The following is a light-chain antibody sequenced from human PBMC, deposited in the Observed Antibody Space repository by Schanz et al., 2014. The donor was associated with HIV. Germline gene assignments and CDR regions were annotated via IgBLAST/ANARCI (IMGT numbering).Light chain of an antibody. V-gene: IGKV3-20*01. CDR3: QQYGRSPLT. CDR2: GAS. J-gene: IGKJ4*01. CDR1: QSVSSSY. Sequence: EIVLPQSPGTLSLSPGERATLSCRASQSVSSSYLAWYQQKPGQAPRLLIYGASSRATGIPDRFSGSGSGTDFTLTISRLEPEDSAVYYCQQYGRSPLTFGGGTKVEIK.